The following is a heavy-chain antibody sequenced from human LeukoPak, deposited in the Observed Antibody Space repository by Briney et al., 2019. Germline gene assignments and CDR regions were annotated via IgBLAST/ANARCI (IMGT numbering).Heavy chain of an antibody. Sequence: GGSLRLSCAASGFTFRSYAMSWVRQAPGKGLEWVSAISGSGGSTYYADSVKGRFTISRDNSKNTLYLQMNSLRAEDTAVYCCAKDSLHCSSTTCPYGMDVWGQGTTVTVSS. V-gene: IGHV3-23*01. CDR2: ISGSGGST. CDR1: GFTFRSYA. D-gene: IGHD2-2*01. CDR3: AKDSLHCSSTTCPYGMDV. J-gene: IGHJ6*02.